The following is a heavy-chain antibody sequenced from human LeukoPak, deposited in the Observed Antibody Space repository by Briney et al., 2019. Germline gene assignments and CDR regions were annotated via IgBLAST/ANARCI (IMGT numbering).Heavy chain of an antibody. V-gene: IGHV1-2*02. CDR2: INPNSGST. CDR1: GYTFTFYY. J-gene: IGHJ4*02. Sequence: ASVKVSCKASGYTFTFYYMHWVRQAPGQGREWMGWINPNSGSTNYAQKFQGRVTMTRDTSISTAYMELSRLRSDDTAVYYCARVAYCSSGSCYSPPFDYWGQGTLVTVSS. D-gene: IGHD2-15*01. CDR3: ARVAYCSSGSCYSPPFDY.